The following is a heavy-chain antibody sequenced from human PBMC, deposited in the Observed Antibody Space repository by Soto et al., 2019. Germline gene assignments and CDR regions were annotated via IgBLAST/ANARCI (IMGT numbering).Heavy chain of an antibody. CDR2: ISGNGAET. CDR3: GKERRGSGWFVCSY. D-gene: IGHD6-19*01. V-gene: IGHV3-23*01. Sequence: EVQLLESGGGLVQPGGSVRLSCAASGFPFSSYAMSWVRQAPGKGLEWVSAISGNGAETSYAASVRGRFTISRDNSRDTLYLQMNSRRADETAVYYWGKERRGSGWFVCSYWCQGILVTVSS. J-gene: IGHJ4*02. CDR1: GFPFSSYA.